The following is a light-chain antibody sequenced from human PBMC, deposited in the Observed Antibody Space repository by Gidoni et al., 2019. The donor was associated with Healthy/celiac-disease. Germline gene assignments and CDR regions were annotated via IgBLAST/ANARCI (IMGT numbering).Light chain of an antibody. CDR3: QQYYSTPT. J-gene: IGKJ4*01. CDR1: QSVLYSSNNKNY. V-gene: IGKV4-1*01. Sequence: DIVMTQSPDSLAVSLGERATINCKSSQSVLYSSNNKNYFAWYQQKPGQPPKLLIYWASTRESGVPDRFIGSGSGTDFTLTISSLQAEDVAVYYCQQYYSTPTFGGGTKVEIK. CDR2: WAS.